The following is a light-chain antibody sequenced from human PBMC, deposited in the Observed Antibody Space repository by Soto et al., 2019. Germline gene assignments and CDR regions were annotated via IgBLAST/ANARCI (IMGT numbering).Light chain of an antibody. CDR3: QQYNNWPPIT. CDR2: GAS. CDR1: QSVSGN. V-gene: IGKV3-15*01. J-gene: IGKJ5*01. Sequence: EIVMTQSPATLSVSPGERATLSCRASQSVSGNLAWYQQKPGQAPRHLIYGASTRATGIPARFSGSGSGTAFPLTISSLQSEDFAFYYCQQYNNWPPITFGQGTRLEIK.